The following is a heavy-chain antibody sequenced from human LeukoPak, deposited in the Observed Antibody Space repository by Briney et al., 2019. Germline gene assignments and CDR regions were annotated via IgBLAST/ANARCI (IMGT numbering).Heavy chain of an antibody. V-gene: IGHV3-74*01. CDR1: GFTFSSTW. Sequence: GGSLRLSCAASGFTFSSTWMHWFRHVPGKGPVWVSRIHSDGSTTIYADSVKGRFTISRDNARNTLYLQMNSLRVEDTAVYYCARILYYYALGRGGWFDPWGQGTLVTVSS. CDR2: IHSDGSTT. CDR3: ARILYYYALGRGGWFDP. J-gene: IGHJ5*02. D-gene: IGHD3-10*01.